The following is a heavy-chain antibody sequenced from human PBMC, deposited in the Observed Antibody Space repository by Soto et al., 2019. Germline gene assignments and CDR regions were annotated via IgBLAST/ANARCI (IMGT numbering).Heavy chain of an antibody. J-gene: IGHJ6*02. V-gene: IGHV4-30-4*01. CDR1: GGSISSGDYY. Sequence: TSETLSLTCTVSGGSISSGDYYWSWIRQPPGKGLEWIGYIYYSGSTYYNPSLKSRVTISVDTSKNQFSLKLSSVTAADTAVYYCASGWRTDYYGMDVWGQGTTVTVSS. D-gene: IGHD2-2*03. CDR3: ASGWRTDYYGMDV. CDR2: IYYSGST.